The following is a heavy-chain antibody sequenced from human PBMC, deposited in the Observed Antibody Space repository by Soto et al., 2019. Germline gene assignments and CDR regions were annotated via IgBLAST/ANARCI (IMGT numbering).Heavy chain of an antibody. V-gene: IGHV3-23*01. D-gene: IGHD2-15*01. CDR2: ISGSGGST. CDR1: GFTFSDYY. J-gene: IGHJ3*02. Sequence: GGSLRLSCAASGFTFSDYYMSWIRQAPGKGLEWVSYISGSGGSTYYADSVKGRFTISRDNSKNTLYLQMNSLRAEDTAVYYCAKDVRDIVVVVAGPGIAWAFDIWGQGTMVTVSS. CDR3: AKDVRDIVVVVAGPGIAWAFDI.